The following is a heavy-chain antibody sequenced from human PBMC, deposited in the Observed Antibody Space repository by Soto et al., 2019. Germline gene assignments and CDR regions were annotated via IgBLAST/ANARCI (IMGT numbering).Heavy chain of an antibody. CDR1: GFSISRNY. V-gene: IGHV4-59*01. D-gene: IGHD3-3*01. CDR3: ARSYPNTIFGVVPSRGLDV. CDR2: IHYSGST. Sequence: SETLSLTCIVTGFSISRNYWSWIRQPPGQGLEWIGYIHYSGSTNFNPSLKNRVVMSVDTSKNQFSLRLSSVTAADTAVYYCARSYPNTIFGVVPSRGLDVWGQGATVTVSS. J-gene: IGHJ6*02.